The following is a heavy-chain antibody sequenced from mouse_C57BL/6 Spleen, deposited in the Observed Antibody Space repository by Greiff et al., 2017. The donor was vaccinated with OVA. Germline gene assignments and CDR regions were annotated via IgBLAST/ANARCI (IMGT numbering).Heavy chain of an antibody. CDR3: SYYYGSGGRYAMDY. J-gene: IGHJ4*01. CDR2: IFPGNGST. Sequence: VQLQQSGAELMKPGASVKLSCKASGYTFTGYCIEWVKQRPGHGLEWIGKIFPGNGSTNYNEKFKGKATFTADTSSNTAYMQLSSLTTEDSAIYYCSYYYGSGGRYAMDYWGQGTSVTVSS. D-gene: IGHD1-1*01. V-gene: IGHV1-9*01. CDR1: GYTFTGYC.